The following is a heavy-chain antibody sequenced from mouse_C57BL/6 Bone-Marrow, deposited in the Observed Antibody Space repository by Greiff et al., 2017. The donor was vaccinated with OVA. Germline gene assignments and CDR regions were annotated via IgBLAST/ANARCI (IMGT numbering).Heavy chain of an antibody. Sequence: EVMLVESGGGLVQPGGSLKLSCAASGFTFSDYYMYWVRQTPEKRLEWVAYISNGGGSTYYPDTVKGRFTISRDNAKNTLYLQMSRLKSEDTAMYYCARQLDYYGSSFYYYAMDYWGQGTSVTVSS. CDR3: ARQLDYYGSSFYYYAMDY. CDR2: ISNGGGST. J-gene: IGHJ4*01. D-gene: IGHD1-1*01. CDR1: GFTFSDYY. V-gene: IGHV5-12*01.